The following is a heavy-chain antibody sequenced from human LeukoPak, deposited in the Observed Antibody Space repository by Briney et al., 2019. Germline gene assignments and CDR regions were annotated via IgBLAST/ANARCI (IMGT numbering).Heavy chain of an antibody. CDR2: INQDRSET. D-gene: IGHD1-26*01. J-gene: IGHJ4*02. CDR1: GFTFDDYW. CDR3: ARDREDPYYFDY. V-gene: IGHV3-7*03. Sequence: PGRSLRLSCGAAGFTFDDYWMSWVRQAAGQGMEWVANINQDRSETYYLDSAKGRFTISRDNARNSLYLQVNSLRAEDTAVYYCARDREDPYYFDYWGQGTLVTVSS.